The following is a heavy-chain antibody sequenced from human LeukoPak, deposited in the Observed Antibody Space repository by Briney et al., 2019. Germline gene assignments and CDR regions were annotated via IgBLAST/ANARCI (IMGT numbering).Heavy chain of an antibody. V-gene: IGHV1-46*01. CDR3: ARDLHRVVVRGVPHYYYYMDV. CDR1: GYTFTSYY. CDR2: INPSGGST. J-gene: IGHJ6*03. Sequence: ASVKVSCKASGYTFTSYYMHWVRQAPGQGLEWMGIINPSGGSTSYAQKFQGRVTMTRDMSTSTAYMELRSLRSGDTAVYYCARDLHRVVVRGVPHYYYYMDVWGKGTTVTISS. D-gene: IGHD3-10*01.